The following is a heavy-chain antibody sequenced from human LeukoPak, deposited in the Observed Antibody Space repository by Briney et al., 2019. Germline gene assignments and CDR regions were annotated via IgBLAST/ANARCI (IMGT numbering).Heavy chain of an antibody. CDR3: ARDGWEVTATYYFDY. V-gene: IGHV1-46*01. D-gene: IGHD2-21*02. CDR2: VNPSGGST. J-gene: IGHJ4*02. Sequence: ASVKVSCKASGYTFTSYYRHWVRQAPGQALEWMGIVNPSGGSTSYAQKFQGRVTMTRDTSTSTVYMELSSLRSEDTAVYYCARDGWEVTATYYFDYWGQGTLVTVSS. CDR1: GYTFTSYY.